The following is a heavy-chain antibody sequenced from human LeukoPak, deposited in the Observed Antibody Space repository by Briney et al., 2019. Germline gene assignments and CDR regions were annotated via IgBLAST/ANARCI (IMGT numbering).Heavy chain of an antibody. J-gene: IGHJ4*02. Sequence: GGSLRLSCAASGFTLSSYWMHWVRQAPGKGLVWVSRINSDGSSTSYADSVKGRYTISRDNAKNTLYLQMNSLRAEDTAVYYCARGKRGYSYGFDYWGQGTLVTVSS. V-gene: IGHV3-74*01. D-gene: IGHD5-18*01. CDR2: INSDGSST. CDR1: GFTLSSYW. CDR3: ARGKRGYSYGFDY.